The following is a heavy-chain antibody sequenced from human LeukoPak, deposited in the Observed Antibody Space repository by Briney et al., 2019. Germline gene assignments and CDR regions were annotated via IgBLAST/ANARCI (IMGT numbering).Heavy chain of an antibody. J-gene: IGHJ4*02. D-gene: IGHD6-19*01. CDR3: ARQGYKSGWYPTFDF. CDR2: IYHSGST. V-gene: IGHV4-30-2*01. CDR1: GGSISSGGYS. Sequence: SETLSLTCAVSGGSISSGGYSWSWIRQPPGKGLEWIGYIYHSGSTYYNPSLKSRVTISVDRSKNQFSLKLSSVTAADTAVYYCARQGYKSGWYPTFDFWGPGTQVIVSS.